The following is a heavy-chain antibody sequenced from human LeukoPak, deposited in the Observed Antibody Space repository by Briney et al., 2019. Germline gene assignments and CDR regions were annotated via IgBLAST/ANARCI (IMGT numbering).Heavy chain of an antibody. CDR3: ASNYASGSYFSIG. D-gene: IGHD3-10*01. V-gene: IGHV3-7*01. J-gene: IGHJ4*02. CDR1: GFTFSSYA. CDR2: INRDGSEK. Sequence: PGGSLRLSCAASGFTFSSYAMSWVRQAPGKGLECVANINRDGSEKYYVDSVKGRFTISRDNAKNSLYLQMNSLRVEDTAVYYCASNYASGSYFSIGWGQGTLVTISS.